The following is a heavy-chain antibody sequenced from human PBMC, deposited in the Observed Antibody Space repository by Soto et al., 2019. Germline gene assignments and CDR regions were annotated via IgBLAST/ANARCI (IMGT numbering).Heavy chain of an antibody. V-gene: IGHV3-30*18. Sequence: QVQLVESGGGVVQPGRSLRLSCAASGFNFSTYGVHWVRQAPGKGLEWVGVISYDGGEKYYAASVKGRFTISRDNSKDTLYLPMTSLRPEDTAVYYCANDVMGAPDYWGQGTLVTVSS. D-gene: IGHD1-26*01. CDR2: ISYDGGEK. CDR3: ANDVMGAPDY. J-gene: IGHJ4*02. CDR1: GFNFSTYG.